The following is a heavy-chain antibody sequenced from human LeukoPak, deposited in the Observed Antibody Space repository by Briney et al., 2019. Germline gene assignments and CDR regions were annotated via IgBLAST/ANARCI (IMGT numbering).Heavy chain of an antibody. CDR1: GFTFSSYW. J-gene: IGHJ4*02. Sequence: PGGSLRLSCAASGFTFSSYWMSWVRQAPGKGLEWVANIKQDGSEKYYVDSVKGRFTISRDNAKNSLYLQMNSLRAEDTAVYYCARLRFLEWFRDDYWGQGTLVTVSS. CDR3: ARLRFLEWFRDDY. CDR2: IKQDGSEK. V-gene: IGHV3-7*01. D-gene: IGHD3-3*01.